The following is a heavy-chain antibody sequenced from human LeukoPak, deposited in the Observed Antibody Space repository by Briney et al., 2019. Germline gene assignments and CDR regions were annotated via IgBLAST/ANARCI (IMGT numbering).Heavy chain of an antibody. CDR2: VSSSSNNI. V-gene: IGHV3-21*01. CDR3: ARADYSSSSRFDP. Sequence: GGSLRLSCAASGFTFSNYDMNWVRQAPGKGLEWVSSVSSSSNNIYYADSAKGRFTISRDNAKNSLFLQMNSLRAEDTAVYYCARADYSSSSRFDPWGQGTLVTVSS. D-gene: IGHD6-6*01. CDR1: GFTFSNYD. J-gene: IGHJ5*02.